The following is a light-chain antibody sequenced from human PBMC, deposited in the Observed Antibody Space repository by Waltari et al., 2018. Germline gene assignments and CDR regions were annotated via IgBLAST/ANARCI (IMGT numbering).Light chain of an antibody. CDR3: QQYYHWVA. J-gene: IGKJ4*01. V-gene: IGKV3-15*01. Sequence: EIVMTQSPATLSVSPGERATLPCRASERVSSNVAWYQQKPGQAPRLLIYGASTRATGVPAKVRGSGSGTDFTLTISSLQSEDFAVYYCQQYYHWVAFGGGTWVQIK. CDR1: ERVSSN. CDR2: GAS.